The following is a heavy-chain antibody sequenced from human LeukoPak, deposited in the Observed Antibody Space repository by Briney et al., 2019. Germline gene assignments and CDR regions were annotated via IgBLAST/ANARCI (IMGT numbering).Heavy chain of an antibody. CDR2: ISGSGGST. CDR1: GFTFSSYA. CDR3: AKDRLVATIDGNFDY. D-gene: IGHD5-12*01. Sequence: GGSLRLSCAASGFTFSSYAMSWVRQAPGKGLEWVSAISGSGGSTYYADSVKGRFTISRDNSKNTLYLQMNSLRAEDTAVFYCAKDRLVATIDGNFDYWGQGTLVTVSS. V-gene: IGHV3-23*01. J-gene: IGHJ4*02.